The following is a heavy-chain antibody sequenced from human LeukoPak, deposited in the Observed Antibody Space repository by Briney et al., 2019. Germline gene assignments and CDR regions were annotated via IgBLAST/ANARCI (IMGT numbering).Heavy chain of an antibody. J-gene: IGHJ4*02. CDR1: GGSISSYC. CDR2: IYYSGST. Sequence: SETLSLTCTVSGGSISSYCWSWIRQPPGKGLEWIGYIYYSGSTNYNPSLKSRVTISVDMSKNQFSLKLSSVTAADTAVYYCARQIGRASYFDYWGQGTLVTVSS. CDR3: ARQIGRASYFDY. V-gene: IGHV4-59*08. D-gene: IGHD1-14*01.